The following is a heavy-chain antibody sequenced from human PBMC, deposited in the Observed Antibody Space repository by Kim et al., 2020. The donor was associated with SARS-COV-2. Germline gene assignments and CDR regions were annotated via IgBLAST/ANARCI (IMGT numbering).Heavy chain of an antibody. V-gene: IGHV3-33*06. CDR3: AKCQWGPTTSPVADS. Sequence: GGSLRLSCAASGFIFSDYGMNWVRQAPGKGLEWVAVIWNDGKHQYYANSVKGRFTISRDNSKNTVYLQMNSLRAEDTAVYYCAKCQWGPTTSPVADSWGQGALVTVSS. CDR1: GFIFSDYG. CDR2: IWNDGKHQ. J-gene: IGHJ4*02. D-gene: IGHD1-1*01.